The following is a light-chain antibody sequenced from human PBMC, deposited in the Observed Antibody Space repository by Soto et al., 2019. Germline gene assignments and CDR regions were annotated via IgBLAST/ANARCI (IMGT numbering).Light chain of an antibody. CDR2: AAS. J-gene: IGKJ5*01. CDR1: QDIGDW. Sequence: DIHMTPRACAVRSSXAGRVRNTXXASQDIGDWLAWYQQKPGKAPKLLVYAASSLQSGVPSRFSGSGSGTDFTLTISSLQPEDFATYYCQQLNSYPFTFGQGTRLEIK. V-gene: IGKV1-12*02. CDR3: QQLNSYPFT.